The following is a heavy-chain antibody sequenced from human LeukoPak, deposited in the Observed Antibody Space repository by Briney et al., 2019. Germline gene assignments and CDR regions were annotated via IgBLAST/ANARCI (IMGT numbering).Heavy chain of an antibody. CDR2: VWSDGGSQ. Sequence: GGSLRLSCVASGFTFSTYGMHWVRQAPGKGLEWVAVVWSDGGSQYCAGSVKARFPISRDNSKNTLYLQMNNLRAEDTAVYYCARRRDACSGNSCYSFDFWGQGTLVTVSS. V-gene: IGHV3-33*08. D-gene: IGHD2-15*01. CDR3: ARRRDACSGNSCYSFDF. J-gene: IGHJ4*02. CDR1: GFTFSTYG.